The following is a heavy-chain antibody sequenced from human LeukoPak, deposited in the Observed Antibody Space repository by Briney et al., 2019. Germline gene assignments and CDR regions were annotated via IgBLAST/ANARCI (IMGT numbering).Heavy chain of an antibody. V-gene: IGHV4-34*01. D-gene: IGHD2-2*01. CDR2: INHSGRT. Sequence: SETLSLTCAVYGGSFSDYFWGWIRQPPGKGLEWIGEINHSGRTYYNPSLKSRVTISADTSKNQFSLNLSSVTAADTAVYYCAGDVVVVPAAIHYGMDVWGQGTTVTVSS. J-gene: IGHJ6*02. CDR1: GGSFSDYF. CDR3: AGDVVVVPAAIHYGMDV.